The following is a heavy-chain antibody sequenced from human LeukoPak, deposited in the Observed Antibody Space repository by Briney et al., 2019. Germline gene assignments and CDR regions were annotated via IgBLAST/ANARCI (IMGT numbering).Heavy chain of an antibody. V-gene: IGHV3-7*01. CDR2: IKPDGREK. CDR3: ARSYDSSGYSELYYFDY. J-gene: IGHJ4*02. Sequence: GGSLRLSCAASGFTFSKFWMSWVRQGPGKGLEWVANIKPDGREKYYVDSVKGRFTISRDNAKNSLYLQMNSLRAEDTAVYYCARSYDSSGYSELYYFDYWGQGTLVTVSS. D-gene: IGHD3-22*01. CDR1: GFTFSKFW.